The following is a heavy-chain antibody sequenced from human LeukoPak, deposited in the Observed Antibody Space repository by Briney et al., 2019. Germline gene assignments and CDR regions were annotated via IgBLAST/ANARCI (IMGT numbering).Heavy chain of an antibody. CDR1: GFTFISYA. Sequence: PGGSLRLSCAASGFTFISYAMSWVRHAPGRGLEWVANIKPDGSAEYYAASVKGRFTVSGDNAKNSLFLQMNSLRVEDTAVYYCARANNSSWHNWGQGTLVTVSS. CDR2: IKPDGSAE. V-gene: IGHV3-7*01. CDR3: ARANNSSWHN. D-gene: IGHD6-13*01. J-gene: IGHJ4*02.